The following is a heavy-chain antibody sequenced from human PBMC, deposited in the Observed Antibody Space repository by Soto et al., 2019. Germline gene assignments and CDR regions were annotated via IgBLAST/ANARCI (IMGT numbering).Heavy chain of an antibody. CDR2: IRSKANSYAT. J-gene: IGHJ6*02. Sequence: GGSLRLSCAASGFTFSGSSMHWVRQASGKGLEWVGRIRSKANSYATAYAASVKGRFTISRDDSKNTAYLQMNSLKTEDTAVYYCTSLPYRGLDYYYYGMDVWGQGTTVTVSS. V-gene: IGHV3-73*01. CDR1: GFTFSGSS. D-gene: IGHD4-4*01. CDR3: TSLPYRGLDYYYYGMDV.